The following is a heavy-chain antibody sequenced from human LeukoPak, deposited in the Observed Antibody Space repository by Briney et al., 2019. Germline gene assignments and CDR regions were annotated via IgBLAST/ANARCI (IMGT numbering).Heavy chain of an antibody. Sequence: GGSLRLSCAASGFAFDDYTMHWVRQRPGKGPEWVALINWYGDVTFYGDSVRGRFTISRDNSKNSLYLQMNSLRTDDTALYYCVGDFRAGIFMDVWGKGTVVIVSS. CDR3: VGDFRAGIFMDV. D-gene: IGHD6-19*01. J-gene: IGHJ6*03. V-gene: IGHV3-43*01. CDR2: INWYGDVT. CDR1: GFAFDDYT.